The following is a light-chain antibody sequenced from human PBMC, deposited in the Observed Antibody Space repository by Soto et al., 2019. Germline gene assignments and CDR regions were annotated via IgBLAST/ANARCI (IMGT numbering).Light chain of an antibody. CDR1: QSVSSY. CDR3: QQRSNWPPLT. CDR2: DAS. Sequence: DIALTQSPAPLSLSPGESATPSCRASQSVSSYLAWYQQKPGQAPRLLIYDASNRATGIPARFSGSGSGTDFTLTISSLEPEDVAVYYCQQRSNWPPLTFGGGTKV. J-gene: IGKJ4*01. V-gene: IGKV3-11*01.